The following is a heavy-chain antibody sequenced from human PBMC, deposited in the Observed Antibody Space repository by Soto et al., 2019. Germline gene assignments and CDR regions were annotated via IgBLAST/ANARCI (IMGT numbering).Heavy chain of an antibody. CDR1: GYTFTSYG. V-gene: IGHV1-18*01. CDR2: ISAYNGNT. Sequence: GASVKVSCKASGYTFTSYGIIWVRQAPGQGLEWMGWISAYNGNTNYAQKLQGRVTMTTDTSTSTAYMELRSLRSDDTAVYYCARESDRYSSAWVDYWGQGTLVTVSS. D-gene: IGHD6-19*01. J-gene: IGHJ4*02. CDR3: ARESDRYSSAWVDY.